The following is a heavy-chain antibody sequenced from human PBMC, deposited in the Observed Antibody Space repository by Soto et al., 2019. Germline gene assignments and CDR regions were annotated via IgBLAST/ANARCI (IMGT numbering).Heavy chain of an antibody. CDR2: VYYTGDT. CDR3: VRQGIDYLHGLVDV. D-gene: IGHD4-17*01. CDR1: SGPDMSHN. V-gene: IGHV4-59*08. Sequence: QVQLQQSGPRLAKPSETVSLTCTVCSGPDMSHNWGWIRQPPGRGLEWIGYVYYTGDTAYNPSLRSRVSISADTSTNDLSLTLSSVTAADTAVYYCVRQGIDYLHGLVDVWGQGTTVSVSS. J-gene: IGHJ6*02.